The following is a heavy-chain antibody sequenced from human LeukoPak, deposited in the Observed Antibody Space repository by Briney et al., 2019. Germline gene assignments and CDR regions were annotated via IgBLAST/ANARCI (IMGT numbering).Heavy chain of an antibody. Sequence: KASQTLSLTCTVSGGSISSGDYYWSWIRQPPGKGLEWIGYIYYSGSTYYNPSLKSRVTISVDTSKNQFSLKLSSVTAADTAVYYCARDKMYSSSWYEEREYYFDYWGQGPRSPSPQ. D-gene: IGHD6-13*01. J-gene: IGHJ4*02. CDR1: GGSISSGDYY. CDR2: IYYSGST. CDR3: ARDKMYSSSWYEEREYYFDY. V-gene: IGHV4-30-4*01.